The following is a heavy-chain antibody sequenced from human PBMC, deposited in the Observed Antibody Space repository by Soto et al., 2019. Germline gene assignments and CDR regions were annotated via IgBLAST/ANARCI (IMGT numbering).Heavy chain of an antibody. CDR1: GGSISRYY. J-gene: IGHJ6*03. CDR3: ARLSGYYYYMDV. D-gene: IGHD3-10*01. CDR2: IYYSGST. V-gene: IGHV4-59*08. Sequence: SETLSLTCTVSGGSISRYYWSWIRQPPGKGLEWIGYIYYSGSTNYNPSLKSRVTISVDTSKNQFSLKLSSVTAADTAVYYCARLSGYYYYMDVWGKGTTVTSP.